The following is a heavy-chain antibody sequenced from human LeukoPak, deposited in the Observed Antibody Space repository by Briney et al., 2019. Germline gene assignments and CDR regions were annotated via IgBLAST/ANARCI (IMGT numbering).Heavy chain of an antibody. V-gene: IGHV5-51*01. CDR1: GYSFNTYW. Sequence: PGESLKISCRGSGYSFNTYWIGWVRQMPGKGLEWMGIIYPGDSDTRYSPSFQGQVAMSADKSINTAYLQWSRLNASDTAMYYCARRQGCSSTSCPPDYWGQGTLVTVSS. D-gene: IGHD2-2*01. CDR3: ARRQGCSSTSCPPDY. CDR2: IYPGDSDT. J-gene: IGHJ4*02.